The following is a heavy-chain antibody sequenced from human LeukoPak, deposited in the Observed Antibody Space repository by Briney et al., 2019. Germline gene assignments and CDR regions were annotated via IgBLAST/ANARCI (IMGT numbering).Heavy chain of an antibody. CDR3: AARPQRLPDY. V-gene: IGHV3-23*01. J-gene: IGHJ4*02. Sequence: PGGSLRLSCAASGFTFSSYAMSWVRQAPGKGLEWVSAISGSGGSTYYADSVRGRFTISRDNAKNSLFLQMNSLRAEDTAVYYCAARPQRLPDYWGQGTPVTVSS. CDR2: ISGSGGST. CDR1: GFTFSSYA. D-gene: IGHD4-11*01.